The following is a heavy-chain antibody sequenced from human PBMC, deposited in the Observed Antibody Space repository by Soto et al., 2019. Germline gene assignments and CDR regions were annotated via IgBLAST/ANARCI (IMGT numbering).Heavy chain of an antibody. CDR1: GYSFTNYA. J-gene: IGHJ5*02. CDR3: ASSPPTSMVRGVILFHRVDP. D-gene: IGHD3-10*01. Sequence: ASVKVSCKASGYSFTNYAMHWVRQAPGQRLEWMGWINAGNGNTKYSQRFQGRVTITRDTSASTAYMELSSLRSEDTAVYYCASSPPTSMVRGVILFHRVDPCGQGTLVTVYS. CDR2: INAGNGNT. V-gene: IGHV1-3*01.